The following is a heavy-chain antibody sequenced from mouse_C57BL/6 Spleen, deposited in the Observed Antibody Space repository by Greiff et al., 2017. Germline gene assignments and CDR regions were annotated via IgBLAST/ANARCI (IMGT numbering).Heavy chain of an antibody. D-gene: IGHD1-1*01. J-gene: IGHJ4*01. CDR1: FYTFTSYW. CDR2: INPSNGGT. V-gene: IGHV1-53*01. Sequence: QVQLQQPGTDLPPPSAPSPLSFNSSFYTFTSYWMHWVKQRPGQGLEWIGNINPSNGGTNYNEKFKSKATLTVDKSSSTAYMQLSSLTSEDAAVYYCARRYYGSSTMDYWGQGTSVTVSS. CDR3: ARRYYGSSTMDY.